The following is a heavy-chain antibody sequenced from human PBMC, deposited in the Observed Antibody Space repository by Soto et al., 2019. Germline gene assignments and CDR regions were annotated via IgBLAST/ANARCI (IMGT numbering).Heavy chain of an antibody. J-gene: IGHJ4*02. D-gene: IGHD6-13*01. CDR1: GFTFTSSA. CDR3: ARAVGRDGSSWHRGAFDH. CDR2: IVVGSGNT. V-gene: IGHV1-58*01. Sequence: ASVKVSCKASGFTFTSSAVQWVRQARGQRLEWIGWIVVGSGNTNYAQKFQERVTITRDMSTSTAYMELSNVKLDDTAVYYCARAVGRDGSSWHRGAFDHWAQGTLVTVSS.